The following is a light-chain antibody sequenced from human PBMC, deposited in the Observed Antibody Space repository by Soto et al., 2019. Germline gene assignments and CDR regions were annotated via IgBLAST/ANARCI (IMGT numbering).Light chain of an antibody. CDR2: WAS. CDR1: QNNKNY. CDR3: QQYNNWPRT. J-gene: IGKJ2*01. Sequence: DIVMTQSPDSLAVSLGERATINCKSSQNNKNYLAWYQQKTGQPPKLLIDWASTRASGVPDRFSGSGSGTDFTLTISSLQAEDVGIYYCQQYNNWPRTFGQGTELLIK. V-gene: IGKV4-1*01.